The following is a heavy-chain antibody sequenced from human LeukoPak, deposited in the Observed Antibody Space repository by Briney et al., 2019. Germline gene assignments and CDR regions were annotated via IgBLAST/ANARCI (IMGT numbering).Heavy chain of an antibody. CDR1: GYTFTGYY. J-gene: IGHJ4*02. CDR2: INPNSGGT. V-gene: IGHV1-2*02. D-gene: IGHD5-12*01. CDR3: ARGGGFYDFDY. Sequence: ASVKVSCKSSGYTFTGYYLYWVRQAPGQGLEWMGWINPNSGGTNYAQRFQGRVTMTRDTSISTAYMELSRLRSDDTAVYYCARGGGFYDFDYWGQGTLVTVSS.